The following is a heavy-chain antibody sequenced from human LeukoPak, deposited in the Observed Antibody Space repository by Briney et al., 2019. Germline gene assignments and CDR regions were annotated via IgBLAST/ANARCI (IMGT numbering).Heavy chain of an antibody. V-gene: IGHV3-48*03. J-gene: IGHJ4*02. CDR2: ISSSGSTI. D-gene: IGHD2-21*01. CDR1: GFTFSSYE. CDR3: ARSRPRLGY. Sequence: PGGSLRLSCAASGFTFSSYEMNWVRQAPGKGLEWVSYISSSGSTIYYADSVKGRFTIFRDNAKNSLYLQMNSLRAEDTAVYYCARSRPRLGYWGQGTLVTVSS.